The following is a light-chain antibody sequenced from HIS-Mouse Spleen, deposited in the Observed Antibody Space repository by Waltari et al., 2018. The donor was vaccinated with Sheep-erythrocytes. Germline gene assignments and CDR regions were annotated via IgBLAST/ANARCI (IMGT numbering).Light chain of an antibody. J-gene: IGLJ1*01. CDR3: CSYAGSYNHV. CDR1: SSDVVGYNY. CDR2: DVS. V-gene: IGLV2-11*01. Sequence: QSALTQPRSVSGSPGQSVTISCTGTSSDVVGYNYVSWYQQYPGKAPKLMIYDVSKRPSGGPDRFSGSKSGNTASLTISGLQAEDEADYYCCSYAGSYNHVFATGTKVTVL.